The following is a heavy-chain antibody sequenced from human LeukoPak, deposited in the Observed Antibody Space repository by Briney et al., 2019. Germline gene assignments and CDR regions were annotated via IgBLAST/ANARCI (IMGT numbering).Heavy chain of an antibody. CDR3: ARDQGYCSSTSCYFYYYYYMDV. CDR2: INPNSGGT. Sequence: ASVKVSCKASGYTFTGYYMHWVRQAPGQGLEWMGWINPNSGGTNYAQKFQGRVTMTRDTSISTAYMELSRLRSDDTAVYYCARDQGYCSSTSCYFYYYYYMDVWGKGTTVTVSS. D-gene: IGHD2-2*01. CDR1: GYTFTGYY. J-gene: IGHJ6*03. V-gene: IGHV1-2*02.